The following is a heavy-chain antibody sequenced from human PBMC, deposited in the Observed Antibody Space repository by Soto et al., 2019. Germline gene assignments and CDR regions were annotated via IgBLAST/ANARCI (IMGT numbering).Heavy chain of an antibody. V-gene: IGHV3-64D*06. D-gene: IGHD2-15*01. CDR1: GFTFSHHS. CDR3: VXVSGYCTGGCCFSYFDY. Sequence: GWSLRLSCSGSGFTFSHHSLYWVRQPPGKGLQCVSSISGSGGNIYYAESVKGRFTISRDNSKNTLYLQMTSLSSEDSAVYYCVXVSGYCTGGCCFSYFDYWGQGTPVTVSS. J-gene: IGHJ4*02. CDR2: ISGSGGNI.